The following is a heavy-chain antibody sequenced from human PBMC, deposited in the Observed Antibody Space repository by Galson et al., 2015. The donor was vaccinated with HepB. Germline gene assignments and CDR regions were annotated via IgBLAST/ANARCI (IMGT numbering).Heavy chain of an antibody. CDR3: ARDRGMTTVTTFVDY. Sequence: SVKVSCKASGYTFTSYGISWVRQAPGQGLEWMGWISAYNGNTNYAQKLQGRVTMTTDTSTSTAYMELRSLRSDDTAVYYCARDRGMTTVTTFVDYWGQGTLVTVSS. CDR2: ISAYNGNT. CDR1: GYTFTSYG. V-gene: IGHV1-18*04. D-gene: IGHD4-17*01. J-gene: IGHJ4*02.